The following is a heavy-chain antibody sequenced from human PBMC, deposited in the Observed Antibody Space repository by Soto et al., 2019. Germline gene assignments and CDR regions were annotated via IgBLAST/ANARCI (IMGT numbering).Heavy chain of an antibody. Sequence: PSETLSLTCTVSGGSISSYYWSWIRQPPGKGLEWIGYIYYSGSTNYNPSLKSRVTISVDTSKNQFSLKLSSVTAADTAVYYCARVECSGGSCPLFDYWGQGTLVTVSS. V-gene: IGHV4-59*01. J-gene: IGHJ4*02. CDR1: GGSISSYY. D-gene: IGHD2-15*01. CDR2: IYYSGST. CDR3: ARVECSGGSCPLFDY.